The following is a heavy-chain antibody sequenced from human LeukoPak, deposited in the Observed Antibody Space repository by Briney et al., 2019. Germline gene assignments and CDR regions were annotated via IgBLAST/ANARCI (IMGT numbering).Heavy chain of an antibody. CDR3: ARGRVTPYYYYYYGMDV. CDR2: VNHSGST. Sequence: PSETLSLTCAVYGGSFSGYYWSWIRQPPGKGLEWIGEVNHSGSTNYNPSLKSRVTISVDTSKNQFSLKLSSVTAADTAVYYCARGRVTPYYYYYYGMDVWAKGPRSPSP. J-gene: IGHJ6*02. D-gene: IGHD4-11*01. V-gene: IGHV4-34*01. CDR1: GGSFSGYY.